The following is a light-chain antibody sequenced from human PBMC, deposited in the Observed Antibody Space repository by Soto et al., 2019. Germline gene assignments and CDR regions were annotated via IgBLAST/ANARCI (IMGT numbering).Light chain of an antibody. V-gene: IGKV3-20*01. CDR3: QQYDSSPWT. Sequence: EIVLTQSPGTLSLSPGERATLSCRASQRVSSSYLAWYQQTPGQAPRLLVYDTSYRATGVPDRFSGSGSGTDFTFTITRLEPEDSTVYYCQQYDSSPWTFGQGTKVEIK. J-gene: IGKJ1*01. CDR1: QRVSSSY. CDR2: DTS.